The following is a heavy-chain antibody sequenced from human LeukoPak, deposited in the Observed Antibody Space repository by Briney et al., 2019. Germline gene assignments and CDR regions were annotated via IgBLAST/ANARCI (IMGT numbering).Heavy chain of an antibody. J-gene: IGHJ3*02. V-gene: IGHV4-59*08. Sequence: PSETLSLTCTGPGGSIRGYHWSWIRQPPGKGLEWIGYIYYSGSANYNPSLKSRVTISVDTSRHQFSLRLPSVTASDTAVYSCARSVRGGAYFAFDIWGQGTMVTVSS. CDR1: GGSIRGYH. D-gene: IGHD3-10*02. CDR2: IYYSGSA. CDR3: ARSVRGGAYFAFDI.